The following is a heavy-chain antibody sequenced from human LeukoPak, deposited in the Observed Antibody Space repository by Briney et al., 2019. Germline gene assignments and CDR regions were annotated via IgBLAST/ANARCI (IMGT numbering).Heavy chain of an antibody. V-gene: IGHV3-23*01. CDR2: ISDSGGRT. D-gene: IGHD3-22*01. CDR3: AKRGVVIRVILVGFHKEAYYFVS. J-gene: IGHJ4*02. CDR1: GITLSNYG. Sequence: PGGSLRLSCAVSGITLSNYGMSWVRQAPGKGLEWVAGISDSGGRTNYADSVKGRFTISRDNTKNTLYLQMNSLRADDTAVYFCAKRGVVIRVILVGFHKEAYYFVSWGQGALVTVSS.